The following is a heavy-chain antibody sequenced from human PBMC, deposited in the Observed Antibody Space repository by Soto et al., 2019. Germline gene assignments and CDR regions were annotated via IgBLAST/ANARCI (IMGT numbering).Heavy chain of an antibody. J-gene: IGHJ5*02. CDR3: TRDEISIVRGTDNWFDP. CDR2: ISGDGIST. D-gene: IGHD3-10*01. Sequence: PGGSLRLSFAASGFTFNNYAMSWVRQAPGKWLEWVSAISGDGISTYYADSVRGLFTISRDNSENTLFLQMNRLRADDTAVYYCTRDEISIVRGTDNWFDPWGQGTLVPVYS. CDR1: GFTFNNYA. V-gene: IGHV3-23*01.